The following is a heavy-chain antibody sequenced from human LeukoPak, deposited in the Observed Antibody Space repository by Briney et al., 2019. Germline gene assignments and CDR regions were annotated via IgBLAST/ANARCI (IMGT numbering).Heavy chain of an antibody. V-gene: IGHV3-74*01. Sequence: PGGSLRLSCAASGFTFNTYWMHWVRHAPGKGLVWVSRINSDGSATTYADSVKGRFTISRDNAKNMLYLQMSSLRTEDTAVYYCARDQSPAPAWFDPWARGPWSPSPQ. CDR1: GFTFNTYW. J-gene: IGHJ5*02. CDR3: ARDQSPAPAWFDP. CDR2: INSDGSAT. D-gene: IGHD2-2*01.